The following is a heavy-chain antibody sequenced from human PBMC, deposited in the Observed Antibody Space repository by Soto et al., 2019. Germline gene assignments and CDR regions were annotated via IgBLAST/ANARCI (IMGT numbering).Heavy chain of an antibody. V-gene: IGHV3-74*01. CDR1: GFAFSSEW. Sequence: VGSLRLSGAASGFAFSSEWMHWVRQAPGKGLVWVSRIDPYDTGITYADSVKGRFTISRDNAKNTLYLQMNSLRAEDTAVYYCTSDTFGARDSWGQGTPVTVSS. J-gene: IGHJ4*02. D-gene: IGHD2-15*01. CDR2: IDPYDTGI. CDR3: TSDTFGARDS.